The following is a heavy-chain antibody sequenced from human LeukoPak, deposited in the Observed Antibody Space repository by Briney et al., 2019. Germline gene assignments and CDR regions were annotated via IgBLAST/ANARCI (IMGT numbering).Heavy chain of an antibody. CDR3: ARVPGASGWPYYFDY. Sequence: ASVKVSCKASGYTFTNYHLHWARQAPGQGLEWMGIINPSGGSTSYARKFQGRVTMTRDTSTSTVYMELSSLRSEDTAVYYCARVPGASGWPYYFDYWGQGTLVTVSS. J-gene: IGHJ4*02. CDR2: INPSGGST. V-gene: IGHV1-46*01. D-gene: IGHD6-19*01. CDR1: GYTFTNYH.